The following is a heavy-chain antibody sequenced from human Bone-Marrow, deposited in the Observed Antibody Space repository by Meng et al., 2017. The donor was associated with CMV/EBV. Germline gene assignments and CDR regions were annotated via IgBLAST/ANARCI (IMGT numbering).Heavy chain of an antibody. Sequence: ASVKVSCKTSGYTFTSYGISWVRQAPGQGLEWMGWISTYNGNTNYAQKLQGRVTMTTNTFTNTAYMELRSLRSDDTALYYCARQNTVVTSFDYWGQGTLVTVSS. CDR2: ISTYNGNT. D-gene: IGHD4-23*01. CDR3: ARQNTVVTSFDY. CDR1: GYTFTSYG. V-gene: IGHV1-18*01. J-gene: IGHJ4*02.